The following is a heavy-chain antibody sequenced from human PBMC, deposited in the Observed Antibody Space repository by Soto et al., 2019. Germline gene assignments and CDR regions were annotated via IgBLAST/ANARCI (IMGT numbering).Heavy chain of an antibody. J-gene: IGHJ4*02. CDR3: AKEGGGGAAMVTSYFDY. CDR1: GITFNNYA. CDR2: ISGSGTGT. V-gene: IGHV3-23*01. Sequence: PGGSLRPSCATSGITFNNYALNWVRQAPGKGLEWVSGISGSGTGTYYADSVKGRFTISRDNSKSTVYLHMNSLRADDTAIYYCAKEGGGGAAMVTSYFDYWGQGT. D-gene: IGHD5-18*01.